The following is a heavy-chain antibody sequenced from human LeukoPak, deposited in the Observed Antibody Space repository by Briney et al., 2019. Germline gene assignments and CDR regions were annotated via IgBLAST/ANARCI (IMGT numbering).Heavy chain of an antibody. CDR1: RYTFTSYD. V-gene: IGHV1-8*01. CDR2: MNPNSGNT. J-gene: IGHJ1*01. D-gene: IGHD1-14*01. CDR3: AINLPANRRFQH. Sequence: GASVKVSCKASRYTFTSYDINWVRQATGQGPEWMGWMNPNSGNTGYAQKFQGRVTMTRNTSISTAYMELSNVRSEDTAMYYCAINLPANRRFQHWGQGTLVTVSS.